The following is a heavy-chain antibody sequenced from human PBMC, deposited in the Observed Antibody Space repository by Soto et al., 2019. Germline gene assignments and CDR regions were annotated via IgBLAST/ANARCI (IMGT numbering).Heavy chain of an antibody. V-gene: IGHV3-74*01. CDR3: ARGDRGAFDL. J-gene: IGHJ3*01. CDR2: IHSDGSST. CDR1: GFTFSYYW. Sequence: EVQLVESEGGLVQPGGSLSLSCAASGFTFSYYWMHWVRQAPGQGLVWVSRIHSDGSSTTYADSVKGRFTISRDNAKNTMSLQMDSLRVEDTAVYYCARGDRGAFDLWGQVTMVTVSS. D-gene: IGHD2-21*02.